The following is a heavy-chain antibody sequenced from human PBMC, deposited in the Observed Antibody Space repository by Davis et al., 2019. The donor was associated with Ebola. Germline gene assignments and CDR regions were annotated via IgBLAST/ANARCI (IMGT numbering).Heavy chain of an antibody. CDR1: GGSISSNNW. D-gene: IGHD2-15*01. CDR3: SSSRGGSYYYYGVDV. Sequence: MPSETLSLTCGVSGGSISSNNWWSWVRQPPGKGLEWIGEIYHSGTTNYNPSLKSRGTISADTSKNQFSLKLSSVTAADTAVYYCSSSRGGSYYYYGVDVWGQGTTVTVSS. J-gene: IGHJ6*02. CDR2: IYHSGTT. V-gene: IGHV4-4*02.